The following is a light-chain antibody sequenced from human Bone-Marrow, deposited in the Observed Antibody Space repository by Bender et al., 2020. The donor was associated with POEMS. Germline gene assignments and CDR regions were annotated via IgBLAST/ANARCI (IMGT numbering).Light chain of an antibody. CDR2: DVT. CDR3: SSYTSSNTLV. V-gene: IGLV2-14*03. Sequence: QSALTQPPSASGSPGQSITISCTGTSSDVGSYNYVSWYQQYPDNAPKLLIYDVTNRPSGVSNRFSGSKSGNTASLTISGLQAEDEADYYCSSYTSSNTLVFGGGTKLTVL. J-gene: IGLJ3*02. CDR1: SSDVGSYNY.